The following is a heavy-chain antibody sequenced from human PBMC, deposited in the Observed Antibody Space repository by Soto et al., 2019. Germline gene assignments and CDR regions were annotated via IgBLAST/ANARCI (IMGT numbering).Heavy chain of an antibody. D-gene: IGHD1-1*01. J-gene: IGHJ3*02. CDR2: ILVGGSP. Sequence: VGSLRLSCAVSGFICSSYDMSWVRQAPGKGLEWVSTILVGGSPHYEDSVKGRFTISRDTSKNTVYLQMNSLTAGDTAVYYCAKATATSGGAFEIYGQGAMVTVSS. CDR3: AKATATSGGAFEI. V-gene: IGHV3-23*01. CDR1: GFICSSYD.